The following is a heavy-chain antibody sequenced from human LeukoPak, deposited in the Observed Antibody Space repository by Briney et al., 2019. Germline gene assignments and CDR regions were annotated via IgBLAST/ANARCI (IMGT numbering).Heavy chain of an antibody. D-gene: IGHD3-9*01. J-gene: IGHJ3*02. V-gene: IGHV4-4*07. CDR2: IYTSGST. CDR1: GGSMSSYY. CDR3: ARVARYYDILTGYYLGAFDI. Sequence: SESLSLTCTVSGGSMSSYYWSWIRQPAGKGLEWIGRIYTSGSTNYNPSLKSRVTMSVDTSKNQFSLKLSSVTAADTAVYYCARVARYYDILTGYYLGAFDIWGQGTMVTVSS.